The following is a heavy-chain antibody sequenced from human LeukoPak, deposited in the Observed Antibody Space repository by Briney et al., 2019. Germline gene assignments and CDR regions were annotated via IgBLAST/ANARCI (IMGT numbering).Heavy chain of an antibody. CDR1: GGSISSGGYS. Sequence: PSETLSLTCAVSGGSISSGGYSWSWIRQPPGKGLEWIGYIYHSGSTYYNPSLKSRVTISVDRSKNQFSLKLSSVTAADTAVYYCARQNGYYYDSSGYTTWFDPWGQGTLVTVSS. CDR3: ARQNGYYYDSSGYTTWFDP. CDR2: IYHSGST. D-gene: IGHD3-22*01. V-gene: IGHV4-30-2*01. J-gene: IGHJ5*02.